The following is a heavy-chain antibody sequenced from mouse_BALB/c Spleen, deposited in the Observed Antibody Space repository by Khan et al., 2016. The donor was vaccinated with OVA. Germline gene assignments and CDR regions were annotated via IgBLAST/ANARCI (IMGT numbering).Heavy chain of an antibody. CDR3: ARTARIKY. D-gene: IGHD1-2*01. J-gene: IGHJ2*01. CDR2: IRYSGST. Sequence: EVKLLESGPGLVKPSQSLSLTCTVTGYSITSGYGRNWIRKFPGNKLECMDYIRYSGSTNYNQTFKSRTTITRDTSKNQFFLQLNSVTTEDTAAYYCARTARIKYWGQGTTLTVSS. CDR1: GYSITSGYG. V-gene: IGHV3-1*02.